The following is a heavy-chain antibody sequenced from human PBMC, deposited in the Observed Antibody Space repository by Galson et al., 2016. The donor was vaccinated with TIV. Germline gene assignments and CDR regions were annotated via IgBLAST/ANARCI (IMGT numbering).Heavy chain of an antibody. V-gene: IGHV5-51*01. CDR1: GYKFNRYW. J-gene: IGHJ3*01. Sequence: QSGAEVKKPGESLKISCQSSGYKFNRYWIGWVRQMPGKGPEWMGIIYPGDSDSRKSPSFQGQVTMSVDKSINTAYLQLSSLKASDTAMYYCARQSENAYDVWGQGTLVTVSS. CDR3: ARQSENAYDV. CDR2: IYPGDSDS.